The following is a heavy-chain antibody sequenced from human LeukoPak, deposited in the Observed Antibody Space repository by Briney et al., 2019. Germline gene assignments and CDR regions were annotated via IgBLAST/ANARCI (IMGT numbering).Heavy chain of an antibody. CDR3: AKDPCGDCYIDY. CDR2: ISGSGGST. CDR1: GFTFSSYS. J-gene: IGHJ4*02. Sequence: TGGSLRLSRAASGFTFSSYSMNWVRQAPGKGLEWVSAISGSGGSTYYADSVKGRFTISRDNSKNTLYLQMNSLRAEDTAVYYCAKDPCGDCYIDYWGQGTLVTVSS. V-gene: IGHV3-23*01. D-gene: IGHD2-21*01.